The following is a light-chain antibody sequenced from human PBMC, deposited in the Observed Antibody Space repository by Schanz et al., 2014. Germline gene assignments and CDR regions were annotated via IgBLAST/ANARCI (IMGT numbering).Light chain of an antibody. CDR1: STDIGGYNL. V-gene: IGLV2-14*02. CDR3: SSYTSSSTVV. CDR2: DVN. J-gene: IGLJ2*01. Sequence: QSALTQPASVSGSPGQSITISCTGTSTDIGGYNLVSWYQQYPGKAPKLMIFDVNQRPSGVPDRFSGSKSGNTASLTVSGLQAEDEADYYCSSYTSSSTVVFGGGTKLTVL.